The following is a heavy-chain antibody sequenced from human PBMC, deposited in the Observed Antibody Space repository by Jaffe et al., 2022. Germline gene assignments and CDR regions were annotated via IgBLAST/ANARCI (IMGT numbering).Heavy chain of an antibody. CDR2: IYWDDDK. Sequence: QITLKESGPTLVKPTQTLTLTCTFSGFSLSTSGVGVGWIRQPPGKALEWLALIYWDDDKRYSPSLKSRLTITKDTSKNQVVLTMTNMDPVDTATYYCAHIPRGNMVRGDNDAFDIWGQGTMVTVSS. CDR1: GFSLSTSGVG. D-gene: IGHD3-10*01. V-gene: IGHV2-5*02. J-gene: IGHJ3*02. CDR3: AHIPRGNMVRGDNDAFDI.